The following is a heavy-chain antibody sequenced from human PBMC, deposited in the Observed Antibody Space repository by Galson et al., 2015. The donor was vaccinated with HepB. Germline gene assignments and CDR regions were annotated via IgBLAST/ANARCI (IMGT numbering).Heavy chain of an antibody. CDR2: ISYDGSNK. J-gene: IGHJ4*02. Sequence: SLRLSCAASGFTFSRYAMHWVRQAPGKGLEWVALISYDGSNKYYADSVKGRFTISRDNSKNTLYLQMNSLRAEDTAVYYCARDRSFHCSGTSCYSGIFYFDYWGQGTLVTVSS. CDR1: GFTFSRYA. CDR3: ARDRSFHCSGTSCYSGIFYFDY. D-gene: IGHD2-15*01. V-gene: IGHV3-30-3*01.